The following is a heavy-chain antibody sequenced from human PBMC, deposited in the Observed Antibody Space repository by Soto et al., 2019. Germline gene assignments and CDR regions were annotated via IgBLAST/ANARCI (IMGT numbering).Heavy chain of an antibody. V-gene: IGHV4-39*01. D-gene: IGHD5-18*01. CDR3: ARHRSRYGSKAALDN. J-gene: IGHJ4*02. CDR1: GGSIDSSSNY. CDR2: PHYSGNT. Sequence: QLQLQESGPALVKPSETLSLTCTLSGGSIDSSSNYWGWIRQPPGKGLEWIGSPHYSGNTDYNPSLKSRVTISVDTSKNQFSLRLTSVTAADTAVYYCARHRSRYGSKAALDNWGQGTLVTVSS.